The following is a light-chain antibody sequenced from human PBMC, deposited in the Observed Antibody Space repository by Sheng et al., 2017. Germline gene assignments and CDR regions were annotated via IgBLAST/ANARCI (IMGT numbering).Light chain of an antibody. CDR2: DAS. V-gene: IGKV3-11*01. CDR3: QQYNNWPLT. J-gene: IGKJ4*01. CDR1: QSVSSY. Sequence: EIVLTQSPATLSLSPGERATLSCRASQSVSSYLAWYQLKPGQVPRLLIYDASHRATGIPARFSGSGSGTDFTLTISSLQSEDVAVYYCQQYNNWPLTFGGGTKVEIK.